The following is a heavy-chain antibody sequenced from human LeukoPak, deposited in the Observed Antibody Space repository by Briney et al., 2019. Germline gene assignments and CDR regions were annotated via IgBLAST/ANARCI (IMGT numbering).Heavy chain of an antibody. D-gene: IGHD3-10*01. J-gene: IGHJ4*02. Sequence: PGGSLRLSCAASGFTFGSYAMHWVRQAPGKGLEYVSAISSNGGSTYYANSVKGRFTISRDNSKNTLYLQMGSLSAEDTAVYYCARTTTPHYYGSGSYALGYWGQGTLVTVPS. CDR3: ARTTTPHYYGSGSYALGY. CDR1: GFTFGSYA. V-gene: IGHV3-64*01. CDR2: ISSNGGST.